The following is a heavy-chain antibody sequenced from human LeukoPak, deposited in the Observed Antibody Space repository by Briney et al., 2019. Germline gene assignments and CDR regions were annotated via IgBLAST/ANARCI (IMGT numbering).Heavy chain of an antibody. J-gene: IGHJ4*02. Sequence: GALRLSCXASGFTFGDYAMSWFRQAPGKGLEWVGFIRSKAYGGTTEYAASVKGRFTISRDDSKSIAYLQMNSLKTEDTAVYYCASFDIVVVPAATVFDYWGQGTLVTVSS. V-gene: IGHV3-49*03. CDR3: ASFDIVVVPAATVFDY. D-gene: IGHD2-2*01. CDR2: IRSKAYGGTT. CDR1: GFTFGDYA.